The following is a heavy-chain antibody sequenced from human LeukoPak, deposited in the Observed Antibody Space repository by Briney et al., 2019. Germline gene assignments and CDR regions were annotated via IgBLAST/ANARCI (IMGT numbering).Heavy chain of an antibody. D-gene: IGHD6-13*01. CDR3: ARAPQWAAAGTFDY. Sequence: SETLSLTCTVSGGSISNYYWSWIRQPPGKGLEWIADIYYSGSTNYNPSLKSRVTISVDTSKNQFSLKVSSVTAADMAVYYCARAPQWAAAGTFDYWGQGTLVTVSS. CDR1: GGSISNYY. V-gene: IGHV4-59*01. J-gene: IGHJ4*02. CDR2: IYYSGST.